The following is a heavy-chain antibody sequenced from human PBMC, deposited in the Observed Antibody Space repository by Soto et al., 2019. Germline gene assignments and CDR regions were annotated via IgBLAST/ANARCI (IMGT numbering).Heavy chain of an antibody. J-gene: IGHJ3*02. V-gene: IGHV3-23*01. Sequence: PGGSLRLSCAASGFTFSSYAMKWVRQAPGKGLEWVSLIGESGTPTYYADSVKGRFTISRDNSGNTLFLEMYSLRAEDTAVYYCAKDRTNGVYHDAFDIWGQGTMVTVSS. CDR3: AKDRTNGVYHDAFDI. CDR1: GFTFSSYA. D-gene: IGHD2-8*01. CDR2: IGESGTPT.